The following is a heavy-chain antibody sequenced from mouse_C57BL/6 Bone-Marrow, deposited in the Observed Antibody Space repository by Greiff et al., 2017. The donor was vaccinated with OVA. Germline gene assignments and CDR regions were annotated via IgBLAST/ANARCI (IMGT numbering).Heavy chain of an antibody. CDR1: GYAFTNYL. V-gene: IGHV1-54*01. J-gene: IGHJ1*03. CDR2: INPGSGGT. Sequence: VMLVESGAELVRPGTSVKVSCKASGYAFTNYLIEWVKQRPGQGLEWIGVINPGSGGTNYNEKFKGKATLTADKSSSTAYMQLSSLTSEDSAVYFCARSYYYGSSHWYFDVWGTGTTVTVSS. CDR3: ARSYYYGSSHWYFDV. D-gene: IGHD1-1*01.